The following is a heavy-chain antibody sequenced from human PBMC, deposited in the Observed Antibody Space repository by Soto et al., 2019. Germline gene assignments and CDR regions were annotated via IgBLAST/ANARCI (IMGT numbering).Heavy chain of an antibody. CDR2: ISGSGGST. CDR1: GFTFSSYA. Sequence: GGSLRLSCAASGFTFSSYAMSWVRQAPGKGLEWVSAISGSGGSTYYADSVKGRFTISRDNSKNTLYLQMNSLRAEDTAVYYCAKSYYDILTGYRPHDYWGQGTLVTVSS. V-gene: IGHV3-23*01. J-gene: IGHJ4*02. CDR3: AKSYYDILTGYRPHDY. D-gene: IGHD3-9*01.